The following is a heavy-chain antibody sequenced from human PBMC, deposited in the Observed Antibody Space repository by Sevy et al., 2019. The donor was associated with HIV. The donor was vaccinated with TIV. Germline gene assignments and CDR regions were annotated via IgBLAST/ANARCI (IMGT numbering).Heavy chain of an antibody. V-gene: IGHV3-21*03. J-gene: IGHJ4*02. CDR1: GFSFSDDT. Sequence: GGSLRLSCEASGFSFSDDTMTWVHQAPGKGLEWVSSMSSSITYTYYADSLKGRFTISRDNAKSSLYLQMNSMRAEDTGVYYCARDAGFIVRASSDYWGQGTLVTVSS. D-gene: IGHD1-26*01. CDR2: MSSSITYT. CDR3: ARDAGFIVRASSDY.